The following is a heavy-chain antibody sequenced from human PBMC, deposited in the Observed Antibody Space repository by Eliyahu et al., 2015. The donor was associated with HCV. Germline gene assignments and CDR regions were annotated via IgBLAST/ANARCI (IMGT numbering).Heavy chain of an antibody. CDR1: GXTXSXYW. CDR3: ARDFFASITSRPNDY. Sequence: EVQLVESGGGLVQPGGSXRLXCAASGXTXSXYWMSWVRQAXGKGLEWVANIKQDGSEKYYVDSVKGRFTISRDNAKNSLYLQMNSLRAEDTAVYYCARDFFASITSRPNDYWGQGTLVTVSS. D-gene: IGHD6-6*01. J-gene: IGHJ4*02. V-gene: IGHV3-7*04. CDR2: IKQDGSEK.